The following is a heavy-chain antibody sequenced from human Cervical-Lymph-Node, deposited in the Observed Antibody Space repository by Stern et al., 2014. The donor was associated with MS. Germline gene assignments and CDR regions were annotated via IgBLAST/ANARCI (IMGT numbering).Heavy chain of an antibody. CDR3: VTEQTDALDF. J-gene: IGHJ3*01. CDR2: IKGETHGGTT. CDR1: GFTFSNTW. Sequence: EVHLVESEGGLVRPGGSLRLSCAASGFTFSNTWMTWVRRAPGKGLEWVGHIKGETHGGTTDYAAPVKDRFTISRDDSKNILYLQMNSLKTEDTAVYYCVTEQTDALDFWGQGTMVIVSS. V-gene: IGHV3-15*01.